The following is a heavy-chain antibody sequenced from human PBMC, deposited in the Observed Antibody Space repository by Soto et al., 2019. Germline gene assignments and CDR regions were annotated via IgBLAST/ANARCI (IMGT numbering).Heavy chain of an antibody. CDR1: GYTFTGYY. J-gene: IGHJ3*01. CDR2: INPNSGGT. V-gene: IGHV1-2*04. Sequence: ASVKVSCKASGYTFTGYYMHWVRQAPGQGLEWMGWINPNSGGTNYAQKFQGWVTMTRDTSISTAYMELSRLRSDDTAVYYCARDRLSGKDAFDVWGQGTMVTVSS. CDR3: ARDRLSGKDAFDV. D-gene: IGHD6-25*01.